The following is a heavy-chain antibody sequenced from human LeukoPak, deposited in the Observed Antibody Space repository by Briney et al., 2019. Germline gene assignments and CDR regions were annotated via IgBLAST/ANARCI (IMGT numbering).Heavy chain of an antibody. J-gene: IGHJ5*02. CDR1: GFTFSSYV. CDR3: AKDREGDSSGWYDFGGP. D-gene: IGHD6-19*01. Sequence: GGSLSLSCAASGFTFSSYVMSWVRQAPGKGLEWVSGILGSGTHTYYADSVKGRFTISRDNSKNTLYLQMNSLRVDDTAVYYCAKDREGDSSGWYDFGGPGGQGTLVTFSS. V-gene: IGHV3-23*01. CDR2: ILGSGTHT.